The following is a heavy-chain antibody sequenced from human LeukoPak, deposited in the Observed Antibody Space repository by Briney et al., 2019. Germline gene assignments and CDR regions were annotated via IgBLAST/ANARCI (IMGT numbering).Heavy chain of an antibody. CDR3: ARGQTMVTPPGDY. J-gene: IGHJ4*02. CDR1: GFTFSSYG. CDR2: IWYDGSNK. V-gene: IGHV3-33*01. Sequence: GGSLRLSCAASGFTFSSYGMHWVRQAPGKGLECVAIIWYDGSNKYYADSVKGRFTISRDNSKNTLYLQMNSLRAEDTAVYYCARGQTMVTPPGDYWGQGTLVTVSS. D-gene: IGHD5-18*01.